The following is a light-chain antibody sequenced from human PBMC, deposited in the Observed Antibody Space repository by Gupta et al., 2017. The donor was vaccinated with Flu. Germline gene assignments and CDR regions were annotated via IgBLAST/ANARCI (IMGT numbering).Light chain of an antibody. CDR2: KND. Sequence: QSVLTQPPSVSAAPAQKVTISCSGSSSNIGKNYVSWYQQLPGAAPKLLIYKNDHRPSGIPDLFSGSKSGTSATLVIAGLQTGDEADYYCGTWDNSLWVFGGGTKLTVL. V-gene: IGLV1-51*01. J-gene: IGLJ3*02. CDR3: GTWDNSLWV. CDR1: SSNIGKNY.